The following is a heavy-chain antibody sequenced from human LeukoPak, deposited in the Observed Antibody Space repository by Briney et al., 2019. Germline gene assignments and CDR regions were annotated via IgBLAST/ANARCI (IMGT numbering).Heavy chain of an antibody. Sequence: ASVKVSCKASGFTFSNSAMHWVRQAPGKGLEWMGGFDPEDGETIYAQKFQGRVTMTEDTSTDTAYMELSSLRSEDTAVYYCATGGSGTYFHYYYYYMAVWGKGTTVTVSS. CDR2: FDPEDGET. CDR3: ATGGSGTYFHYYYYYMAV. V-gene: IGHV1-24*01. J-gene: IGHJ6*03. D-gene: IGHD3-10*01. CDR1: GFTFSNSA.